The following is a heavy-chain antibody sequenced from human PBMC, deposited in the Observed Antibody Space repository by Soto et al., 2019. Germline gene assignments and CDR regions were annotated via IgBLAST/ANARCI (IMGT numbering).Heavy chain of an antibody. V-gene: IGHV1-18*01. D-gene: IGHD4-17*01. CDR3: ARRLYGDYDY. J-gene: IGHJ4*01. CDR1: GYSFTTSG. Sequence: QAQMVQSGAEVKEPGASVKVSCKASGYSFTTSGITWVRQAPGQGLEWMGWISTYNGNTNYAQKLQDRVTLTTDTSTSTAYMELRSLISDDTAVYYCARRLYGDYDYWGHGTLVTVSS. CDR2: ISTYNGNT.